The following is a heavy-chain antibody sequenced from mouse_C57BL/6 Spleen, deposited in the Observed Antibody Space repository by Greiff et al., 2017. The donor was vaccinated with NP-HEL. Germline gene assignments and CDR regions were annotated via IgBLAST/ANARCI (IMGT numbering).Heavy chain of an antibody. CDR3: ARGRITTVVAEFDY. CDR2: INYDGSST. J-gene: IGHJ2*01. CDR1: GFTFSDYY. D-gene: IGHD1-1*01. Sequence: EVKLMESEGGLVQPGSSMKLSCTASGFTFSDYYMAWVRQVPEKGLEWVANINYDGSSTYYLDSLKSRFIISRDNAKNILYLQMSSLKSEDTATYYCARGRITTVVAEFDYWGQGTTLTVSS. V-gene: IGHV5-16*01.